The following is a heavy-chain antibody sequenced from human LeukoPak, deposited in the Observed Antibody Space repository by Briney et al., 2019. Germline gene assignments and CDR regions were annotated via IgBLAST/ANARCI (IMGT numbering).Heavy chain of an antibody. CDR3: ATTMLGFLYYFDY. V-gene: IGHV3-23*01. CDR1: GFTFSRYA. Sequence: GGSLRLSCAPSGFTFSRYAMSWVREAPGEGLEWVSAISGSGGSTYYADSVKGRFTISRDNSKNTLYLKMNSLRAEDTDVYSCATTMLGFLYYFDYWGQGTLVTVSS. D-gene: IGHD7-27*01. J-gene: IGHJ4*02. CDR2: ISGSGGST.